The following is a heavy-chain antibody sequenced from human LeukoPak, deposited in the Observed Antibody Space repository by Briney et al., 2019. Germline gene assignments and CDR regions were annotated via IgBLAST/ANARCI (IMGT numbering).Heavy chain of an antibody. CDR1: GGTFSSYA. Sequence: ASVKVSCKASGGTFSSYAISWVRQAPGQGLEWMGGIIPIFGTANYAQKFQGRVTITADESTSTAYMELSSLRSEDAAVYYCARAPYDYGDYDWFDPWGQGTLVTVSS. CDR2: IIPIFGTA. V-gene: IGHV1-69*13. J-gene: IGHJ5*02. D-gene: IGHD4-17*01. CDR3: ARAPYDYGDYDWFDP.